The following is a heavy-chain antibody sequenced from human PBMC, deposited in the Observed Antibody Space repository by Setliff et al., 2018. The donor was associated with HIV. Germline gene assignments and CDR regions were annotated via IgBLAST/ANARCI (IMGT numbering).Heavy chain of an antibody. J-gene: IGHJ5*02. Sequence: SETLSLTCTVSGGSISSGGYYWSWIRLPAGKGLEWIGQIHTSGSTNYNPSLKSRLTISIDTSKNQFSLKLNSVTATDTAVYYCARRTFGSGRIDPWGQGTLVTVSS. CDR1: GGSISSGGYY. CDR2: IHTSGST. CDR3: ARRTFGSGRIDP. V-gene: IGHV4-61*09. D-gene: IGHD3-16*01.